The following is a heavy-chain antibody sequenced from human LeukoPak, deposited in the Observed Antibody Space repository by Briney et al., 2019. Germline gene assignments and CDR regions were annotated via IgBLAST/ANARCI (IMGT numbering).Heavy chain of an antibody. CDR2: ISGSGGST. CDR1: GFTFSSYA. D-gene: IGHD3-22*01. Sequence: GGSLRLSCAASGFTFSSYAMSWVRQAPGKGLEWVSAISGSGGSTYYADSVKGRFTISRDNSKNTLYLQMNSLRAEDTAVYYCARDDNYYDSSEDAFDVWGQGTMVTVSS. CDR3: ARDDNYYDSSEDAFDV. V-gene: IGHV3-23*01. J-gene: IGHJ3*01.